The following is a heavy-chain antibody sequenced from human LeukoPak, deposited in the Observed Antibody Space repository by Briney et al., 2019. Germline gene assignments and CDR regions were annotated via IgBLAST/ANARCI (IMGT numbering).Heavy chain of an antibody. CDR2: ISISTRTK. V-gene: IGHV3-48*01. CDR1: GFSFSSNS. D-gene: IGHD1-26*01. CDR3: ARALASGSSAFDY. Sequence: GGSLRLSGAASGFSFSSNSMNWVGQARGKGREGVAYISISTRTKHYADSVKGRFSIFRDNAKNSLYLQMNSLRAEDTAVYYCARALASGSSAFDYWGQGTLVTVSS. J-gene: IGHJ4*02.